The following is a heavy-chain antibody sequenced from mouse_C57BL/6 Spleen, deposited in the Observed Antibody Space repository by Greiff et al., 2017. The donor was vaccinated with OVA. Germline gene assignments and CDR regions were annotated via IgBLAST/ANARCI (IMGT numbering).Heavy chain of an antibody. D-gene: IGHD2-3*01. CDR1: GYAFSSYW. J-gene: IGHJ4*01. CDR3: ARIYDGYLRAMDY. Sequence: VQLQQSGAELVKPGASVKISCKASGYAFSSYWMNWVKQRPGKGLEWVGQIYPGDGDTNYNGKFKGKATLTADKSSSTAYMQLSSLTSEDSAVYFCARIYDGYLRAMDYWGQGTSVTVSS. V-gene: IGHV1-80*01. CDR2: IYPGDGDT.